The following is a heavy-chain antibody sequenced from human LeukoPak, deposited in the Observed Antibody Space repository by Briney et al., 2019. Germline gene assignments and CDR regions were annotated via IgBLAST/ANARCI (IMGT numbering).Heavy chain of an antibody. J-gene: IGHJ4*02. D-gene: IGHD3-10*01. V-gene: IGHV3-7*01. Sequence: PGGSLRLSCAASGFTFSTYWMSWVRQAPGKGLEWVATIKEDGSEKYYVDSVKGRFTISRDNAKKSLCLQVNSLRTEDTAVYYCAIVAGSGSYSGKYYFDYWGQGTLVTVSS. CDR1: GFTFSTYW. CDR2: IKEDGSEK. CDR3: AIVAGSGSYSGKYYFDY.